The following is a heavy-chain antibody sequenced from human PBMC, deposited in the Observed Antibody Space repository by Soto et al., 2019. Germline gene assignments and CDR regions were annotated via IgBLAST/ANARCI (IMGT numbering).Heavy chain of an antibody. CDR3: AREIAVVVTATKYNWFDP. CDR1: GYTFTGYY. D-gene: IGHD2-21*02. V-gene: IGHV1-2*02. J-gene: IGHJ5*02. Sequence: SVKVSCKASGYTFTGYYMHWVRQAPGQGLEWMGWINPNSGGTNYAQKFQGRVTMTRDTSISTAYMELSRLRSDDTAVYYCAREIAVVVTATKYNWFDPWGQGTLVTSPQ. CDR2: INPNSGGT.